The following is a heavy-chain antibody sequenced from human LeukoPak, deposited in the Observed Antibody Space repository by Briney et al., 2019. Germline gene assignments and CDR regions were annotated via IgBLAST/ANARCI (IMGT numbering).Heavy chain of an antibody. CDR2: INHSGST. Sequence: SETLSLTCAVYGGSFSGYYWSWIRQPPGKGLEWIGEINHSGSTNYNPSLKSRVTISVDTSKNQFSLKLSSVTAADTAVYYCARGEDIVVVPAANARFDPWGQGTLVTVSS. V-gene: IGHV4-34*01. J-gene: IGHJ5*02. D-gene: IGHD2-2*01. CDR3: ARGEDIVVVPAANARFDP. CDR1: GGSFSGYY.